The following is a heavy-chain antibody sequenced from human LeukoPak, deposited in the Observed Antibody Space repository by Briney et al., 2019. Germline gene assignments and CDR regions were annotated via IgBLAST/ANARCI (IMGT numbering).Heavy chain of an antibody. Sequence: SETLSLTCAVYGGSFSGYYWSWIRQPPGKGLGWIGEINHSGSTNYNPSLKSRVTISVDTSKNQFSLKLSSVTAADTAVYYCARWQQLVFFDYWGQGTLVTISS. CDR1: GGSFSGYY. J-gene: IGHJ4*02. CDR2: INHSGST. D-gene: IGHD6-13*01. CDR3: ARWQQLVFFDY. V-gene: IGHV4-34*01.